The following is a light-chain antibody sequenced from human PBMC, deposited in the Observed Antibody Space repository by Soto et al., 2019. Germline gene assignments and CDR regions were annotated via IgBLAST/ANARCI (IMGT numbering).Light chain of an antibody. J-gene: IGKJ5*01. V-gene: IGKV3-11*01. CDR1: QSVDSN. Sequence: EILMTQSPATLSVSPGERATLSCRASQSVDSNLAWYQQKPGQAPRLLIYDASNRAAGIPARFSGSGSGTDFTLTISSLEPEDFAIYYCQQRQYWPPITFGQGTRLETK. CDR2: DAS. CDR3: QQRQYWPPIT.